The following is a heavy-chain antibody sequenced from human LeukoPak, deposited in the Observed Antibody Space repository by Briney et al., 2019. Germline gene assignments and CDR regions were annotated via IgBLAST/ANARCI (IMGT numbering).Heavy chain of an antibody. CDR3: ARRKDSSRWNGRDNWFDP. CDR2: IDYSGRT. Sequence: SETLSLTCTVSGDSIRNYYWNWIRQPPGKGLEWIGYIDYSGRTLYSPSLESRVTISRDTSKTQFSLKLSSVTAADTAVYYCARRKDSSRWNGRDNWFDPWGQGTLVTVSS. CDR1: GDSIRNYY. V-gene: IGHV4-59*08. D-gene: IGHD3-22*01. J-gene: IGHJ5*02.